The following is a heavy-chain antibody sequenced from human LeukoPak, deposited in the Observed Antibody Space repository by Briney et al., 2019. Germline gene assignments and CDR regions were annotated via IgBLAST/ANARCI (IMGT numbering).Heavy chain of an antibody. V-gene: IGHV4-59*01. J-gene: IGHJ6*02. CDR2: IYYSGST. Sequence: SETLSLTCTVSGGSISSYYWSWIRQPPGKGLEWIGYIYYSGSTNYSPSLKSRVTISVDTSKNQFSLKLSSVTAADTAVYYCAREGGGYCSSTSCLYYYYYGMDVWGQGTTVTVSS. CDR1: GGSISSYY. D-gene: IGHD2-2*01. CDR3: AREGGGYCSSTSCLYYYYYGMDV.